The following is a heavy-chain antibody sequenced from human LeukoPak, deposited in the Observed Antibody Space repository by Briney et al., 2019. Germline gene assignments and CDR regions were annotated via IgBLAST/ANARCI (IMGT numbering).Heavy chain of an antibody. CDR1: GFTFTSYT. Sequence: GGSLRLSCAASGFTFTSYTMNWVRQAPGKGLEWVAFIRYDGSIKYYADSVKGRFTISRDNSKNTLYLQMNSLRSEDTAVYYCAKVDSSSWGISDSWGQGTLVTVSS. V-gene: IGHV3-30*02. CDR2: IRYDGSIK. D-gene: IGHD6-13*01. CDR3: AKVDSSSWGISDS. J-gene: IGHJ4*02.